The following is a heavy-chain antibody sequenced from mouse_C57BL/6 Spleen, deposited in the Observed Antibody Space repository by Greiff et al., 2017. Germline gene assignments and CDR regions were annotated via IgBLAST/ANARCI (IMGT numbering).Heavy chain of an antibody. V-gene: IGHV1-7*01. CDR2: INPSSGYT. J-gene: IGHJ1*02. CDR1: GYTFTSYW. Sequence: QVQLKQSGAELAKPGASVKLSCKASGYTFTSYWMHWVKQRPGQGLEWIGYINPSSGYTKYNQKFKDKATLTADKSSSTAYMQLSSLTYEDSAVYCCASGIYCGSREGFFGVLGPGTPVNGFS. CDR3: ASGIYCGSREGFFGV. D-gene: IGHD1-1*01.